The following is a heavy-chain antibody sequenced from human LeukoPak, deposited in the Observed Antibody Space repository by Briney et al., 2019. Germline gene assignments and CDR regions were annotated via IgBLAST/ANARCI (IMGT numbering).Heavy chain of an antibody. CDR1: EFAFSTYN. V-gene: IGHV3-48*02. CDR3: ARVVAGYSVNYFDY. D-gene: IGHD6-19*01. CDR2: ISTGSSTT. J-gene: IGHJ4*02. Sequence: EGSLRLSCAASEFAFSTYNMNWVRQAPGKGLEWVSYISTGSSTTYYADSVKGRFTISRDNVENSLYLQMNSLRDEDTAVYYCARVVAGYSVNYFDYWGQGTLVTVSS.